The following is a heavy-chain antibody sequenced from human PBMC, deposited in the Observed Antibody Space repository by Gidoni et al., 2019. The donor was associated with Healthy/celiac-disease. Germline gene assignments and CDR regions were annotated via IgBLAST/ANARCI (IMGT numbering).Heavy chain of an antibody. CDR3: ARDSHQLLFSY. CDR2: IKQDGSEK. Sequence: EVQLVESGGGLVQPGGSLRLSCAASGFTFSSYWMSWVRQAPGKGLEWVANIKQDGSEKYYVDSVKGRFTISRDNAKNSLYLQMNSLRAEETAVYYCARDSHQLLFSYWGQGTLVTVSS. D-gene: IGHD2-2*01. V-gene: IGHV3-7*03. J-gene: IGHJ4*02. CDR1: GFTFSSYW.